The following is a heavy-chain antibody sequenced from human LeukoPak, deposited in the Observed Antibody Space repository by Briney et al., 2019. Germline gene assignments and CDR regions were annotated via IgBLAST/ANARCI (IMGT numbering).Heavy chain of an antibody. V-gene: IGHV1-2*02. Sequence: ASVKVSCEASGYTFTGYYMHWVRQAPGQGLEWMGWINPNSGGTNYAQKFQGRVTMTRDTSISTAYMELSRLRSDDTAVYYCAREYNYDTSGYSYSYWGQGTLVTVSS. J-gene: IGHJ4*02. D-gene: IGHD3-22*01. CDR2: INPNSGGT. CDR3: AREYNYDTSGYSYSY. CDR1: GYTFTGYY.